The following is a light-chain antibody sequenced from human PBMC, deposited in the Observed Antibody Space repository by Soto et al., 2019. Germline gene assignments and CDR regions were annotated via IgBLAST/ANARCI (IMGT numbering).Light chain of an antibody. V-gene: IGKV3-11*01. CDR2: DAS. J-gene: IGKJ5*01. CDR1: QSVSSY. Sequence: EIVLTQSPATLSLSPGERATLSCRASQSVSSYLAWYLHKPGQAPRLLIYDASIRATGIPARFSGSGSVTDFTLTISRLEPEDFAVYYCHHRSNWPFTFGQGTRLQIK. CDR3: HHRSNWPFT.